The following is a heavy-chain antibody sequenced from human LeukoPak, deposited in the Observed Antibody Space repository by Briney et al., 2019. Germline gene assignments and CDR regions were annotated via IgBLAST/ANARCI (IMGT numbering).Heavy chain of an antibody. CDR3: AKEKGIYCSSIDCSPGMDV. Sequence: GGSLRLSCAASGFTFSNYGMHWVRQAPGKGLEWVAVISYDGSNKYYADSVKGRFTFPRDNSKNTLYLQMSSLRAEDTAVYYCAKEKGIYCSSIDCSPGMDVWGQGTTVTVSS. J-gene: IGHJ6*02. V-gene: IGHV3-30*18. CDR1: GFTFSNYG. CDR2: ISYDGSNK. D-gene: IGHD2-2*01.